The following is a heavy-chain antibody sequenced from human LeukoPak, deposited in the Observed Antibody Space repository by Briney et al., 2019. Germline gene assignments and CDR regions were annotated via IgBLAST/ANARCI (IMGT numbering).Heavy chain of an antibody. D-gene: IGHD3-9*01. CDR3: ARDRPAPYDTQNWFDP. CDR1: GGSISSSSYY. CDR2: IYYSGST. V-gene: IGHV4-39*07. J-gene: IGHJ5*02. Sequence: TSETLSLTCTVSGGSISSSSYYWGWIRQPPGKGLEWIGSIYYSGSTYYNPSLKSRVTISVDTSKNQFSLKLSSVTAADTAVYYCARDRPAPYDTQNWFDPWGQGTLVTVSS.